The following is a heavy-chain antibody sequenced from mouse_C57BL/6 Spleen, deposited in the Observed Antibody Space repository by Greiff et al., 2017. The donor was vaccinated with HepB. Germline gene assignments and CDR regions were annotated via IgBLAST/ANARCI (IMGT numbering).Heavy chain of an antibody. Sequence: VQLQQSGAELARPGASVKLSCKASGYTFTSYGISWVKQRTGQGLEWIGEIYPRSGNTYYNEKFKGKATLTADKSSSTAYMELRSLTSEDSAVYFCAREYSNYRRYAMDYWGQGTSVTVSS. D-gene: IGHD2-5*01. V-gene: IGHV1-81*01. CDR1: GYTFTSYG. CDR2: IYPRSGNT. CDR3: AREYSNYRRYAMDY. J-gene: IGHJ4*01.